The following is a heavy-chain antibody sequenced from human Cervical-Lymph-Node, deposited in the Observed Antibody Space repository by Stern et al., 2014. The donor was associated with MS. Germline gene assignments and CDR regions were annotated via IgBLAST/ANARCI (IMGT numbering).Heavy chain of an antibody. CDR2: IIPTFGTA. Sequence: QVQLVESGAEVKKPGASVKVSCKASGGTFSSYAISWVRQAPGQGLEWMGGIIPTFGTANYAQKCQGRVTITADESTSTAYMELSSLRSEDTAVYYCARGRSSGWTGGFDYWGQGTLVTVSS. CDR3: ARGRSSGWTGGFDY. CDR1: GGTFSSYA. V-gene: IGHV1-69*01. J-gene: IGHJ4*02. D-gene: IGHD6-19*01.